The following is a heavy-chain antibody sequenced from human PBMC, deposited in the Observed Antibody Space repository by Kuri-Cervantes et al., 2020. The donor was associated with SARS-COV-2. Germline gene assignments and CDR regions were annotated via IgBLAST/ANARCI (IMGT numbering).Heavy chain of an antibody. J-gene: IGHJ6*02. Sequence: GGSLRLSCAASGLTFSSYWMHWVRQAPGKGLEWVSYISSSSSTIYYADSVKGRFTISRDNAKNSLYLQMNSLRDEDTAVYYCARDSKSITIFGVVPYGMDVWGQGTTVTISS. D-gene: IGHD3-3*01. V-gene: IGHV3-48*02. CDR1: GLTFSSYW. CDR3: ARDSKSITIFGVVPYGMDV. CDR2: ISSSSSTI.